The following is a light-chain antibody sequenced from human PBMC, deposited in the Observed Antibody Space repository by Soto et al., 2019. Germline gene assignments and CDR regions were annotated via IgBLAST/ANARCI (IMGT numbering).Light chain of an antibody. J-gene: IGKJ5*01. CDR3: QQCGSSST. Sequence: IVLTQSPATLSLSPGKRATLSCRASQTFSNSFLSWFQQIPGQAPRLLIYGASMRATGIPDRFSGSGSGTDFTLTISRLEPEDFAVYYCQQCGSSSTFGQGTRLEIK. CDR2: GAS. V-gene: IGKV3-20*01. CDR1: QTFSNSF.